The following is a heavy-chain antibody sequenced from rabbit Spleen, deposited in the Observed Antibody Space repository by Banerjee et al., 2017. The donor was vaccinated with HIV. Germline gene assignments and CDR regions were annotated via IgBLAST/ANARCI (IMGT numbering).Heavy chain of an antibody. CDR2: INTDSGST. CDR3: ARGDIGYRYITRLDL. V-gene: IGHV1S45*01. CDR1: GFSFSSGYD. D-gene: IGHD7-1*01. J-gene: IGHJ3*01. Sequence: QQQLVESGGGLVQPEGFLTLTCTTSGFSFSSGYDMCWVRQAPGKGLESITCINTDSGSTHYARWAKGRFTISKTSSTTVTLQMTSLTAADTATYFCARGDIGYRYITRLDLWGQGTLVTVS.